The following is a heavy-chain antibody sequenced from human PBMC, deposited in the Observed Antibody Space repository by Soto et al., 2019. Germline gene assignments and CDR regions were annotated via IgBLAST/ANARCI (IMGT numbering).Heavy chain of an antibody. CDR2: IYYSGST. CDR3: ARVGGIVVVPAAMGGDY. V-gene: IGHV4-31*03. J-gene: IGHJ4*02. Sequence: SETLSLTCTVSGGSISSGGYYWSWIRQHPGKGLEWIGYIYYSGSTYYNPSLKSRVTISVDTSKNQFSLKLSSVTAADTAVYYCARVGGIVVVPAAMGGDYWGQGTLVTVSS. CDR1: GGSISSGGYY. D-gene: IGHD2-2*01.